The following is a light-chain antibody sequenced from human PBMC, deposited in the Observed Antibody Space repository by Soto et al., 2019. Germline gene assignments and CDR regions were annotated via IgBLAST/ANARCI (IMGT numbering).Light chain of an antibody. V-gene: IGLV2-14*01. CDR2: DVS. CDR3: TSYTSDSTYV. J-gene: IGLJ1*01. CDR1: NTAVGRYNY. Sequence: APAQPAPRSGAPGQSIPIPCPGTNTAVGRYNYVSWYQQHPGKAPKLMVYDVSNRPSWVSNRFSGSKSGITASLTISGLQAEDEADYYCTSYTSDSTYVFGTGTKVTVL.